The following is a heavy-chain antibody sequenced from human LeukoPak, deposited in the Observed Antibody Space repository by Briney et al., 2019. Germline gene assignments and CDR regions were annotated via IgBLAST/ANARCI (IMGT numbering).Heavy chain of an antibody. J-gene: IGHJ4*02. CDR2: ISGSGGST. D-gene: IGHD1-26*01. CDR1: GFTFSSYS. CDR3: AKGGKFLQYFDY. Sequence: GGSLRLSCAASGFTFSSYSMNWVRQAPGKGLEWVSGISGSGGSTYYADSVKGRFTISRDNSKNTLYLQMNSLRADDTAVYYCAKGGKFLQYFDYWGQGTLVTVSS. V-gene: IGHV3-23*01.